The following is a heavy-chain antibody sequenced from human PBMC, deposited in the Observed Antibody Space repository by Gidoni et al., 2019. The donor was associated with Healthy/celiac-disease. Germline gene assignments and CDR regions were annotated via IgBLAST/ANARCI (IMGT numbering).Heavy chain of an antibody. CDR1: GFTFDDYA. CDR2: ISWKSGSI. V-gene: IGHV3-9*01. CDR3: AKDTTLVPFGRYYYYGMDV. D-gene: IGHD2-2*01. Sequence: EVQLVESGGGLVQPGRSLRLSCAASGFTFDDYAMHWVRQAPGKGLVWVSGISWKSGSIGYADAVKGRFTISRDNAKNSLYLQMNSLRAEDTALYYCAKDTTLVPFGRYYYYGMDVWGQGTTVTVSS. J-gene: IGHJ6*02.